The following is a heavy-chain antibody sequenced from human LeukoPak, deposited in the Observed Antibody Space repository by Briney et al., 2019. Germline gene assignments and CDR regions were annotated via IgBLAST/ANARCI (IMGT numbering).Heavy chain of an antibody. V-gene: IGHV3-48*01. D-gene: IGHD3-3*01. CDR1: GFTLSSYS. CDR3: AREGSYDFWSGYLYYFDY. Sequence: GGSLRLSCAASGFTLSSYSMNWVRQAPGKGLEWVSYISTTSRTIHYADSVKDRFTISRDNAKNSLYLQMNSLRAEDTAVYYCAREGSYDFWSGYLYYFDYWGQGTLVTVSS. CDR2: ISTTSRTI. J-gene: IGHJ4*02.